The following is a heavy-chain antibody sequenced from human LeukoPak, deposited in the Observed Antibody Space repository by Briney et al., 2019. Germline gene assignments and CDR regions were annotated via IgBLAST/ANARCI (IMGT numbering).Heavy chain of an antibody. CDR2: IYYSGST. CDR3: AREVVVAAKQFDP. J-gene: IGHJ5*02. V-gene: IGHV4-31*03. CDR1: GGSLSSGGYY. Sequence: PSQTLSLTCTVSGGSLSSGGYYWRWLRQHPGTGLEWIGYIYYSGSTYYNPSLKSRVTISVDTSKNQFSLKLSSVTAADTAVYYCAREVVVAAKQFDPWGQGTLVTVSS. D-gene: IGHD2-15*01.